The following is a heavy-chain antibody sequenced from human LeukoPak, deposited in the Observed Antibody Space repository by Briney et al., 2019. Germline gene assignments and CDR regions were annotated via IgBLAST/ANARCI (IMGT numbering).Heavy chain of an antibody. CDR3: TVDVDTAMANGGDFDY. V-gene: IGHV3-15*01. J-gene: IGHJ4*02. CDR2: IKSKTDGGTT. Sequence: GGSLRLSCAASGFTFSSYAMSWVRQAPGKGLEWVGRIKSKTDGGTTDYAAPVKGRFTISRDDSKNTLYLQMNSLKTEDTAVYYCTVDVDTAMANGGDFDYWGQGTLVTVSS. D-gene: IGHD5-18*01. CDR1: GFTFSSYA.